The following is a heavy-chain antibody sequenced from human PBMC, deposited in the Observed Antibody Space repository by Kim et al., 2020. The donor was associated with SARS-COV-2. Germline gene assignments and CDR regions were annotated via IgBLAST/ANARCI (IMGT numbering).Heavy chain of an antibody. CDR1: GGSISSYY. V-gene: IGHV4-59*13. CDR3: ARGAQVGAYYFDY. D-gene: IGHD2-15*01. CDR2: IYYSGST. J-gene: IGHJ4*02. Sequence: SETLSLTCTVSGGSISSYYWSWIRQPPGKGLEWIGYIYYSGSTNYNPSLKSRVTISVDTSKNQFSLKLSSVTAADTAVYYCARGAQVGAYYFDYWGQGTLVTVSS.